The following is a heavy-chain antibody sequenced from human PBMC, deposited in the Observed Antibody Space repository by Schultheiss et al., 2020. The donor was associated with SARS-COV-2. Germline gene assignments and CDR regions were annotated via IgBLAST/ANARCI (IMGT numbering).Heavy chain of an antibody. D-gene: IGHD2-15*01. CDR2: ISSSGSTI. V-gene: IGHV3-48*03. CDR3: ARAGYCSGGSCLYGMDV. Sequence: GGSLRLSCAASGFTFSSYEMNWVRQAPGKGLEWVSYISSSGSTIYYADSVKGRFTISRDNAKNSLYLQMNSLRAEDTAVYYCARAGYCSGGSCLYGMDVWGQGTTVTVSS. CDR1: GFTFSSYE. J-gene: IGHJ6*02.